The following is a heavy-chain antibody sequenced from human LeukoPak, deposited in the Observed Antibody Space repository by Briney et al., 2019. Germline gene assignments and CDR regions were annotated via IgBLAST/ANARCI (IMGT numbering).Heavy chain of an antibody. CDR1: GVTFSSYS. CDR3: ASVADRVERYFDC. Sequence: PGRSLRLSCAASGVTFSSYSMHWIRQAPGKGLEWVAVISYDGSNKYYAASVNGLFTISSANSKNTLYLQISVLRAETTALYCCASVADRVERYFDCWGQGTLVTVSS. J-gene: IGHJ4*02. V-gene: IGHV3-30*01. D-gene: IGHD3-10*01. CDR2: ISYDGSNK.